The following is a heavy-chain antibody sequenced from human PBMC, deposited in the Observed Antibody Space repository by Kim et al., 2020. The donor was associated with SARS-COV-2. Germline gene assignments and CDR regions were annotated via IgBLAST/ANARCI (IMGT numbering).Heavy chain of an antibody. CDR1: GGSISSSNYY. V-gene: IGHV4-39*01. D-gene: IGHD1-26*01. CDR2: IYYSGST. J-gene: IGHJ2*01. Sequence: SETLSLTCTVSGGSISSSNYYWGWIHQPPGKGLEWIGSIYYSGSTYYNPSLKSRVTISVDTSKNQFSLKLSSVTAADTAYFYCARPGVGGPDYWYFDLWGRGALVTVSS. CDR3: ARPGVGGPDYWYFDL.